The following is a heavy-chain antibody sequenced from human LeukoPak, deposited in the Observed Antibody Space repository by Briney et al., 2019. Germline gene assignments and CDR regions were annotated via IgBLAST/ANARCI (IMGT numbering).Heavy chain of an antibody. CDR2: INPNSGGS. J-gene: IGHJ3*02. CDR3: ARETIPLYPFGTTSSAFDI. D-gene: IGHD2-8*01. Sequence: GASVKVSCKASGYTFTGYYMRWVRLAPGQGLEWMGWINPNSGGSNYAQKFQGWVTMTRDTSISTVYMELSRLRSDDTAVYYCARETIPLYPFGTTSSAFDIWGQGTMVTVSS. V-gene: IGHV1-2*04. CDR1: GYTFTGYY.